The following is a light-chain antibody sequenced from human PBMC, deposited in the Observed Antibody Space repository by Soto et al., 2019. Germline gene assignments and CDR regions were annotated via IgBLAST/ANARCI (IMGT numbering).Light chain of an antibody. CDR1: QGISSY. V-gene: IGKV1-9*01. Sequence: IQLTQSPSSLSASVRDRVTITCRASQGISSYLAWYQQKPGKAPKLLIYAASTLEDGVPSRFSGSGSGTDFTRTISSLQPEDFAAYYCQHLETFGQGTKLEIK. CDR3: QHLET. CDR2: AAS. J-gene: IGKJ2*01.